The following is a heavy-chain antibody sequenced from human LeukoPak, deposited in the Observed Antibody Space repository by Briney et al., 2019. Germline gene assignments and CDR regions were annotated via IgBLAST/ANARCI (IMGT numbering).Heavy chain of an antibody. Sequence: GGSLRLSCAASGFTFSSYAMHWVRQAPGKGLEWVAVISYDGSNKYYADSVKGRFTISRDNSKNTLYLQMNSLRAEDTAVYYCAKDRSWYGDYGVFDYWGQGTLVTVSS. CDR3: AKDRSWYGDYGVFDY. V-gene: IGHV3-30-3*01. CDR1: GFTFSSYA. CDR2: ISYDGSNK. J-gene: IGHJ4*02. D-gene: IGHD4-17*01.